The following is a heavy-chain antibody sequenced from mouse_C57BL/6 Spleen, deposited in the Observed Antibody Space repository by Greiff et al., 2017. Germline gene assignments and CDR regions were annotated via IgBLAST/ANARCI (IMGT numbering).Heavy chain of an antibody. Sequence: VQLQQSGPELVKPGASVKIPCKASGYTFTDYNMDWVKQSHGKSLEWIGDINPNNGGTIYNQKFKGKATLTVDKSSSTAYMELRSLTSEDTAVYYCARSFYYDYEDYYAMDYWGQGTSVTVSS. CDR2: INPNNGGT. D-gene: IGHD2-4*01. CDR1: GYTFTDYN. V-gene: IGHV1-18*01. CDR3: ARSFYYDYEDYYAMDY. J-gene: IGHJ4*01.